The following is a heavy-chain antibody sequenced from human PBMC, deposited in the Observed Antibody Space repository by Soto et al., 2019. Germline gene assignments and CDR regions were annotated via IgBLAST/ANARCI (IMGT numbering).Heavy chain of an antibody. CDR3: ASTYSTSWYWFDP. V-gene: IGHV2-26*04. J-gene: IGHJ5*02. CDR1: GFSLSKAGLG. Sequence: QVTVKESGPVLVKPTETLTLTCTVSGFSLSKAGLGVSWIRQPPGKALEWLAHIFSNDEKSYSTSLKSKLTISKDTSKSQLVLIMTNMDPVDTATYYCASTYSTSWYWFDPWGQGTLVTVSS. D-gene: IGHD6-13*01. CDR2: IFSNDEK.